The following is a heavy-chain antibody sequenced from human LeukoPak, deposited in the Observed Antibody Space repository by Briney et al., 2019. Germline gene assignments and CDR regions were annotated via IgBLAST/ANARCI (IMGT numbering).Heavy chain of an antibody. J-gene: IGHJ4*02. Sequence: PSQTLSLTCTVSGGSISSGSYYWSWIRQPAGKGLEWIGNIYYSGNTNYNPSLKSRVTISGDTSKNQFSLKLTSVTAADTAIYYCARATYYYGSGSVYFDYWGQGTLVTVSS. CDR3: ARATYYYGSGSVYFDY. V-gene: IGHV4-61*10. CDR1: GGSISSGSYY. D-gene: IGHD3-10*01. CDR2: IYYSGNT.